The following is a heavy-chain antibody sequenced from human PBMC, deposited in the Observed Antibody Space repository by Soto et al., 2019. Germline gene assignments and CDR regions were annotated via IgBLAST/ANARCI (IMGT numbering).Heavy chain of an antibody. CDR1: GDSIITSSW. Sequence: SETLSLTCVVSGDSIITSSWWTWVRQSPGKGLEWIGEIYHSGSTDYNPSLKSRVTISVDKSKSQFSLQLTSVTAADTAVYFCARRTTVTRDWFDPWGQGTLVTVSS. CDR3: ARRTTVTRDWFDP. CDR2: IYHSGST. V-gene: IGHV4-4*02. J-gene: IGHJ5*02. D-gene: IGHD4-17*01.